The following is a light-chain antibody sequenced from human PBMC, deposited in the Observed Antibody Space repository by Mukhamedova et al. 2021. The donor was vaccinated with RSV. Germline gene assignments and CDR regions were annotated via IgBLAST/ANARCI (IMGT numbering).Light chain of an antibody. J-gene: IGKJ2*01. CDR3: QQSHSTPPDT. CDR2: GAS. Sequence: WYQRRVHGKPPKLLIHGASSLLSGVPLRFSGSGSGTDFTLTISSLQPEASATYYCQQSHSTPPDTFGQGTKLEIK. V-gene: IGKV1-39*01.